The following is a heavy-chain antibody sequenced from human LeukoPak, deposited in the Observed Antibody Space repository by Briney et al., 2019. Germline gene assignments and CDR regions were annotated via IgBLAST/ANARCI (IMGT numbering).Heavy chain of an antibody. Sequence: PGGSLRLSCVAAGFTFSDYYMSWIRQAPGKGLEWVSYISRSSGVIYYADSVKGRFTTSRDNAKKSLFLQMNSLTDEDTAVYFCARLSGDPPYWGQGTLVTVSS. CDR1: GFTFSDYY. D-gene: IGHD4-17*01. J-gene: IGHJ4*02. CDR2: ISRSSGVI. V-gene: IGHV3-11*04. CDR3: ARLSGDPPY.